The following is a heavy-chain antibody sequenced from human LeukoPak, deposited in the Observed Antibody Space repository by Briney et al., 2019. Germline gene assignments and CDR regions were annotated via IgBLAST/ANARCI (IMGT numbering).Heavy chain of an antibody. Sequence: ASVKVSCKASGYTFTSYAMHWVRRAPGQRLEWMGWINAGNGNTKYSQKFQGRVTITRDTSASTAYMELSSLRSEDTAVYYCARDRDSSGWYGGYAFDIWGQGTMVTVSS. V-gene: IGHV1-3*01. CDR1: GYTFTSYA. J-gene: IGHJ3*02. CDR3: ARDRDSSGWYGGYAFDI. D-gene: IGHD6-19*01. CDR2: INAGNGNT.